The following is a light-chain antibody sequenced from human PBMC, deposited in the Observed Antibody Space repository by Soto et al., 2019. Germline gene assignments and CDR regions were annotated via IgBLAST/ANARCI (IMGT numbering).Light chain of an antibody. J-gene: IGKJ1*01. CDR1: QGISYY. CDR3: QKYNSAPPST. CDR2: AAS. V-gene: IGKV1-27*01. Sequence: DIQMTQSPSSLSASVGDRVTITCRASQGISYYLAWYQQKPGKVPKLLIYAASTLQSGVPSRFSGSGSGTDFTLTISSLQPEDVATYYCQKYNSAPPSTFGQGTKVEIK.